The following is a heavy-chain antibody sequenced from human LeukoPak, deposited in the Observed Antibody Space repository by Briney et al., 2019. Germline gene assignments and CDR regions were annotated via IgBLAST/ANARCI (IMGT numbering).Heavy chain of an antibody. Sequence: GGSLRLSCAASGFTFSTYAMSWVRQAPGKGLEWVSAISGSGGNTYYADSVKGRFTISRDNSKNTLYLQMNSLRAEDTAVYYCAKDGRPGDYYDSSGYKYYFDYWGQGTLVTVSS. V-gene: IGHV3-23*01. CDR3: AKDGRPGDYYDSSGYKYYFDY. CDR2: ISGSGGNT. J-gene: IGHJ4*02. CDR1: GFTFSTYA. D-gene: IGHD3-22*01.